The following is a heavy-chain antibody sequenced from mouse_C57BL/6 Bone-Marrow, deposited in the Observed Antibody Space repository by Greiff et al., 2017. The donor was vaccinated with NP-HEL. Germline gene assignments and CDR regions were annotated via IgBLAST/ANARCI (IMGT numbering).Heavy chain of an antibody. CDR2: IDPNSGGT. CDR1: GYTFTSYW. CDR3: ARDHDYDGAWFAY. D-gene: IGHD2-4*01. V-gene: IGHV1-72*01. Sequence: QVQLQQPGAELVKPGASVKLSCKASGYTFTSYWMHWVKQRPGRGLEWIGRIDPNSGGTKYNEKFKSKATLTVDKSSSTAYMQRSSLTSEASAVYYCARDHDYDGAWFAYWGQGPLVTVSA. J-gene: IGHJ3*01.